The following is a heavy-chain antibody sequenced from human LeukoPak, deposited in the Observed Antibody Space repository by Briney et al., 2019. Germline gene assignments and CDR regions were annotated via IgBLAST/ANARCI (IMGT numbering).Heavy chain of an antibody. CDR2: INPSGGST. CDR3: AREARRTRITIFGVVNNWFDP. CDR1: GYTFISYY. D-gene: IGHD3-3*01. J-gene: IGHJ5*02. Sequence: ASVKVSFTASGYTFISYYMHWVRQAPGQGLEWMGIINPSGGSTSYAQKFQGRVTMTRDTSTSTVYMELSSLRSEDTAVYYCAREARRTRITIFGVVNNWFDPWGQGTLVTVSS. V-gene: IGHV1-46*01.